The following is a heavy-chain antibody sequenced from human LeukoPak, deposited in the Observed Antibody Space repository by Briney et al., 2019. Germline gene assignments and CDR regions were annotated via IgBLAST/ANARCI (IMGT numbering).Heavy chain of an antibody. Sequence: SETLSLTCAVYGGSFSGYYWSWIRQPPGKGLEWIGEINHSGSTNYNPSLKSRVTISVDTSKNQFSLKLSSVTAADTGVYYCASFLATMIEDYWGQGTLVTVSS. CDR2: INHSGST. CDR1: GGSFSGYY. D-gene: IGHD3-22*01. V-gene: IGHV4-34*01. CDR3: ASFLATMIEDY. J-gene: IGHJ4*02.